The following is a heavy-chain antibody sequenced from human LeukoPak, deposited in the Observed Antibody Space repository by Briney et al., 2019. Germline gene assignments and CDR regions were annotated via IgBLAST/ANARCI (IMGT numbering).Heavy chain of an antibody. D-gene: IGHD2-15*01. V-gene: IGHV1-2*02. CDR2: INTNSGGT. CDR3: AILSYCSGGSCPRVDY. Sequence: ASVKVSCKASGYTFTGYYMHWVRQAPGQGLEWMGWINTNSGGTNYAQKFQGRVTMTRDTSISTAYMELSRLRSDDTAVYYCAILSYCSGGSCPRVDYWGQGTLVTVSS. CDR1: GYTFTGYY. J-gene: IGHJ4*02.